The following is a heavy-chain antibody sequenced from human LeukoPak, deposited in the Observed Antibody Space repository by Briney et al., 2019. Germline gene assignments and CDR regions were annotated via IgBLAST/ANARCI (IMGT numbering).Heavy chain of an antibody. CDR2: ISYDGSNK. Sequence: GGSLRLSCAASGFSFSSYGMHWVRQAPGKGLEWVAVISYDGSNKYYGDSVKGRFTISRDNSKNTLYLQMNSLRAEDTAVYYCAKDYSGSYYCPFDSWGQGTLVTVSS. J-gene: IGHJ4*02. CDR3: AKDYSGSYYCPFDS. CDR1: GFSFSSYG. D-gene: IGHD1-26*01. V-gene: IGHV3-30*18.